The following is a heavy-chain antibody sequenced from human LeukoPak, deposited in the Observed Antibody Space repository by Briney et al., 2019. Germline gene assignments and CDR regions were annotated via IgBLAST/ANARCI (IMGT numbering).Heavy chain of an antibody. V-gene: IGHV3-64*01. CDR1: GFTFSSYA. J-gene: IGHJ4*02. Sequence: GGSLRLSCAASGFTFSSYAMHWVRQAPGKGLEYVSAISSNGGSTYYANSVKGRFTISRDNSKNTLYLQMGSLRDEDMAVYYCAKDISSSWDTLDYWGQGTLVTVSS. D-gene: IGHD6-13*01. CDR3: AKDISSSWDTLDY. CDR2: ISSNGGST.